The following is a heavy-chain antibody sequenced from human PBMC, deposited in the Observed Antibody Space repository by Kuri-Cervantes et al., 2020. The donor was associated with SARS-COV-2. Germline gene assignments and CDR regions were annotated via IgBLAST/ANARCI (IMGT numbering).Heavy chain of an antibody. D-gene: IGHD2-15*01. V-gene: IGHV3-30-3*01. CDR2: ISYDGSNK. Sequence: GGSLRLSCAASGFTFSSYAMHWVRQAPGKGLEWVAVISYDGSNKYYADSVKGRFTISRDNSKTTLYLQMNSLRAEDTAVYYCARVGRSNYWGQGTLVTVSS. CDR3: ARVGRSNY. J-gene: IGHJ4*02. CDR1: GFTFSSYA.